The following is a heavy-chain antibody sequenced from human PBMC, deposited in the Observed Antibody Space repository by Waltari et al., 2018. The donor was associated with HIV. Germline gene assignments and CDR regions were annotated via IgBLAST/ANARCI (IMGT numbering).Heavy chain of an antibody. J-gene: IGHJ3*02. CDR2: IYTRGST. CDR1: GGSISSGSYY. D-gene: IGHD5-18*01. CDR3: ARESGEYSYGYDAGAFDI. V-gene: IGHV4-61*02. Sequence: QVQLQESGPGLVKPSQTLSLTCTVSGGSISSGSYYWSWIRQPAGKGLEWIGRIYTRGSTNYNPPLKSRGTISVDTSKNQFSLKLSSVTAADTAVYYCARESGEYSYGYDAGAFDIWGQGTMVTVSS.